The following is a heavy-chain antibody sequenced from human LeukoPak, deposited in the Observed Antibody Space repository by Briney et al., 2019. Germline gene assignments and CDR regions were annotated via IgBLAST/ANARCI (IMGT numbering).Heavy chain of an antibody. CDR2: IRRKTYSYAT. CDR1: GFTFSGSA. D-gene: IGHD1-26*01. CDR3: TRHLTIVGTTPFDY. J-gene: IGHJ4*02. V-gene: IGHV3-73*01. Sequence: GGSLRLSCAASGFTFSGSAMHWVHQASGKGLEWVGHIRRKTYSYATAYAASVKGRFTISRDDSTNTAFLQMNSLKTEDTAVYYCTRHLTIVGTTPFDYWGQGTLVTVSS.